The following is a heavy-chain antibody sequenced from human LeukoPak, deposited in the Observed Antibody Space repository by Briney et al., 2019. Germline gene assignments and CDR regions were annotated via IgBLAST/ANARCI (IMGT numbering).Heavy chain of an antibody. CDR1: GFTFDDYA. D-gene: IGHD2-2*02. CDR3: AKGLGVVVPAAIFRDDAFDI. Sequence: PGGSLRLSCAASGFTFDDYAMHWVRQAPGKGLEWVSGISWNSGSIGYADSVKGRFTISRDNAKNSLYLQMNSLRAEDTALYYCAKGLGVVVPAAIFRDDAFDIWGQGTMVTVSS. CDR2: ISWNSGSI. V-gene: IGHV3-9*01. J-gene: IGHJ3*02.